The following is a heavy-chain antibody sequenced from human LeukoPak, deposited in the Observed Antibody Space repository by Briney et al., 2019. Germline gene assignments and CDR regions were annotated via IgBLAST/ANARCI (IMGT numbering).Heavy chain of an antibody. CDR1: GFTVSDDY. Sequence: GGSLRLSCAASGFTVSDDYMSWVRQAPGKGLEWVSLISSRDSIYYADSVKGRFTISRDNSKNTLYLQMSSLRADDTAVYYCARAEYDSSLGFGFWGQGALVTDSS. J-gene: IGHJ4*02. CDR2: ISSRDSI. V-gene: IGHV3-53*01. CDR3: ARAEYDSSLGFGF. D-gene: IGHD3-22*01.